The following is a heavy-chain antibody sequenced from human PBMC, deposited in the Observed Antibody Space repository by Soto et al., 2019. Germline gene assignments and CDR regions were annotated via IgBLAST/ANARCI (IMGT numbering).Heavy chain of an antibody. Sequence: GGSLRHSCAASGFTFSSYAMSWVRQAPGKGLEWVSAISGSGGSTYYADSVKGRFTISRDNSKNTLYLQMNSLRAEDTAVYYCAKDELGYCTNGVCWSFDYWGQGTLVTVSS. J-gene: IGHJ4*02. V-gene: IGHV3-23*01. CDR2: ISGSGGST. CDR1: GFTFSSYA. CDR3: AKDELGYCTNGVCWSFDY. D-gene: IGHD2-8*01.